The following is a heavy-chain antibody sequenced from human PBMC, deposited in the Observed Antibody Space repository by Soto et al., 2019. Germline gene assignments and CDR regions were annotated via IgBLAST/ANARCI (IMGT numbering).Heavy chain of an antibody. D-gene: IGHD6-19*01. V-gene: IGHV3-11*01. CDR3: ARAVKQWLVGGDYYYYYMDV. Sequence: QVQLVESGGGLVKPGGSLRLSCEASGFTLSDYYMTWIRQAPGKGLEWISYISSSATIIYYADSVKGQFTISRDNANTSLYLQMNSLRADDTAVYYCARAVKQWLVGGDYYYYYMDVWGKGTTVTVSS. CDR2: ISSSATII. J-gene: IGHJ6*03. CDR1: GFTLSDYY.